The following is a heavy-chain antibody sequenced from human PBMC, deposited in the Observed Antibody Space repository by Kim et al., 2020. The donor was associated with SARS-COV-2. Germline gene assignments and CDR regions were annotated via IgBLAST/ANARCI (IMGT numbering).Heavy chain of an antibody. CDR1: GFTFTSSW. V-gene: IGHV3-15*05. Sequence: GGSLRLSCAASGFTFTSSWMHWVRQAPGKGLEWVARVKSNTAGGTIDYAATVKGSFTISRDDTKHTLYLQMNSLNTEDTAVYYCLSGVTWGQGTLVTVSS. CDR3: LSGVT. J-gene: IGHJ4*02. D-gene: IGHD3-10*01. CDR2: VKSNTAGGTI.